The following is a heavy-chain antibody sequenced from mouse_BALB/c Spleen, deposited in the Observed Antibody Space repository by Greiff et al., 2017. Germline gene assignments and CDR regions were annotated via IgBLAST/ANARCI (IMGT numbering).Heavy chain of an antibody. V-gene: IGHV5-17*02. CDR3: ARSPYDGYIYYAMDY. CDR2: ISSGSSTI. Sequence: EVKLVESGGGLVQPGGSRKLSCAASGFTFSSFGMHWVRQAPEKGLEWVAYISSGSSTIYYADTVKGRFTISRDNPKNTLFLQMTSLRSEDTAMYYCARSPYDGYIYYAMDYWGQGTSVTVSS. D-gene: IGHD2-3*01. J-gene: IGHJ4*01. CDR1: GFTFSSFG.